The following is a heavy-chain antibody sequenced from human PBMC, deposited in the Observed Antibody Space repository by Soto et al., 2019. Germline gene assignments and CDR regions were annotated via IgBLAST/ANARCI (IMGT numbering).Heavy chain of an antibody. CDR1: GFTFSDHY. J-gene: IGHJ3*02. D-gene: IGHD3-10*01. Sequence: EVQLVESGGGLVQPGGSLRLSCAASGFTFSDHYMDWVRQAPGKGLEWVGRTRYKANSYTTEYAASVKVRFTISRDDSKNSLYLQMISLKTDDTAVYFCVSYTGCITSNCLANDAFDIWGQGTMVTVSS. CDR3: VSYTGCITSNCLANDAFDI. CDR2: TRYKANSYTT. V-gene: IGHV3-72*01.